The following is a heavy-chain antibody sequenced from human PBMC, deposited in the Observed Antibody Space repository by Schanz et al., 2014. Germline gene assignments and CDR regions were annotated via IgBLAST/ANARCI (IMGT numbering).Heavy chain of an antibody. D-gene: IGHD2-2*01. CDR3: ARGSCTASGCYDAFDL. CDR2: ISTYTGNT. V-gene: IGHV1-18*01. CDR1: GYTFTTYG. Sequence: QVQLVQSGSEVKKPGASVKVSCKASGYTFTTYGISWVRQAPGQGLEWMGWISTYTGNTNYAQRLQDRVTMTTDTSTSTAYMELRSLRSDDTAVYYCARGSCTASGCYDAFDLWGQGTLVTVSS. J-gene: IGHJ3*01.